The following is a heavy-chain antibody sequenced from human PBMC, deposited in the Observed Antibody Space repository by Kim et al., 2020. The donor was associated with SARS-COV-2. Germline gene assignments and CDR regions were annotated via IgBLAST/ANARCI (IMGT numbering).Heavy chain of an antibody. CDR3: ARGSAAAGTWPFDY. V-gene: IGHV1-3*01. Sequence: SQKFQGRVTISRDTPASTAYMELSSLRSEDTAVYYCARGSAAAGTWPFDYWGQGTLVTVSS. J-gene: IGHJ4*02. D-gene: IGHD6-13*01.